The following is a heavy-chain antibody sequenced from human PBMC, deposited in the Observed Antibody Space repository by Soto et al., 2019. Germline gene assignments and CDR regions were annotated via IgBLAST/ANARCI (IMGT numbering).Heavy chain of an antibody. CDR3: ARAQIQFLFDP. V-gene: IGHV4-30-4*01. Sequence: PLSPPRTVSCPCLTSYEHYWTWLRQPPGKDLEWIGYISYTGSTHYNPSVRSRVSISMDTSKNQFSLQLSSVTAADTALDYCARAQIQFLFDPWGQGIMVTVSS. D-gene: IGHD1-1*01. CDR1: CPCLTSYEHY. J-gene: IGHJ5*02. CDR2: ISYTGST.